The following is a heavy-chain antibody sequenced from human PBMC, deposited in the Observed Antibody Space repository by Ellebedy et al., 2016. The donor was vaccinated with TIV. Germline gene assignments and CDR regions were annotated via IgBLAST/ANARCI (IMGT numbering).Heavy chain of an antibody. J-gene: IGHJ4*02. CDR3: AKALRYEVATTLDY. CDR2: ISYDGSNK. Sequence: GESLKISXAASGFTFSSNGMHWVRQAPGKGLEWVAVISYDGSNKYYADSLKGRFTISRDNSKNTLYLQMNSLRTEDTAVYYCAKALRYEVATTLDYWGQGALVTVSS. D-gene: IGHD4-17*01. V-gene: IGHV3-30*18. CDR1: GFTFSSNG.